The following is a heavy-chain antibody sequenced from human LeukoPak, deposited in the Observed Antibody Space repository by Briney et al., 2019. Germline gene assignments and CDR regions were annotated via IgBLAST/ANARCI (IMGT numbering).Heavy chain of an antibody. V-gene: IGHV3-74*01. CDR2: INPDGSST. CDR3: ARGLVGDSDF. CDR1: GFTFSSSW. Sequence: PGGSLRLSCAASGFTFSSSWMHWVRQAPGKGLVWVSRINPDGSSTAYAGSVKGRFTISRDNAKNTLYLQVNSLRAEDTAVYYCARGLVGDSDFWGQGTLVTVSS. J-gene: IGHJ4*02. D-gene: IGHD1-26*01.